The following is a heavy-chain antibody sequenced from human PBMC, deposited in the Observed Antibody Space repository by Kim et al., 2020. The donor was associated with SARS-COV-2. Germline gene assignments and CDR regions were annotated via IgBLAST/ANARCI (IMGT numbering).Heavy chain of an antibody. Sequence: SVKGRFTTSRDHSKNTLYLQMNSLRAEDTAVYYCARGPGIAVAGDYGMDVWGQGTTVTVSS. D-gene: IGHD6-19*01. V-gene: IGHV3-30*07. CDR3: ARGPGIAVAGDYGMDV. J-gene: IGHJ6*02.